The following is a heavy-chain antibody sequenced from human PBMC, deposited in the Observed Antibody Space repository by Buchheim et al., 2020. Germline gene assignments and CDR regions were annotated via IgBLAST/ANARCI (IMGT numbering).Heavy chain of an antibody. D-gene: IGHD2-21*02. CDR2: VYPANSNT. Sequence: EVQLVQSGAEVRKPGESLKISCQASGYSSSTYWIGWVRQMPGKGLEWMGIVYPANSNTKYSPSFHHLVTISADKSISTAYLELYSLTASDTAMYYCARQPSQGGGDYFLDYWGRGTL. CDR1: GYSSSTYW. J-gene: IGHJ4*02. V-gene: IGHV5-51*01. CDR3: ARQPSQGGGDYFLDY.